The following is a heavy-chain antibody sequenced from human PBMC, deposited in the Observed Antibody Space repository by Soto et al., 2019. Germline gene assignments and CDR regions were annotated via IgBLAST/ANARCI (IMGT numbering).Heavy chain of an antibody. CDR3: ARHQEDSIGV. J-gene: IGHJ6*04. CDR2: IDPSDSYT. Sequence: GESLKSSREGIGVSFTSYWISWVRQMPGKGREWTGRIDPSDSYTNSSPSFQGHVTISADKSISTAYLQWSSLTASDTALYYCARHQEDSIGVCGKGSTFTVSS. V-gene: IGHV5-10-1*01. CDR1: GVSFTSYW.